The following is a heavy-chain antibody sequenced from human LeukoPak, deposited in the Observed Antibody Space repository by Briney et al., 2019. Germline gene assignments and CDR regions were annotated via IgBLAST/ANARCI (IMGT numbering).Heavy chain of an antibody. CDR1: GGSISSSSYY. CDR3: ARHTRSGAHSLVAFDI. Sequence: SETLSLTCTVSGGSISSSSYYWGWIRQPPGKGLEWIGSIYYSGSTYYNPSLKSRVTISVDTSKNQFSLKLSSVTAADTAVYYCARHTRSGAHSLVAFDIWGQGTMVTVSS. V-gene: IGHV4-39*01. D-gene: IGHD1-14*01. CDR2: IYYSGST. J-gene: IGHJ3*02.